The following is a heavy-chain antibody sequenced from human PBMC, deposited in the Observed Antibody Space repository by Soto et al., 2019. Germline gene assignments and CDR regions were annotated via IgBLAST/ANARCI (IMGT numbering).Heavy chain of an antibody. J-gene: IGHJ4*02. V-gene: IGHV3-23*01. CDR2: ISGSGGST. CDR3: AKDQGLWFGEFQPRKVRSGN. CDR1: GFTFSSYA. Sequence: GGSLRLSCAASGFTFSSYAMSWVRQAPGKGLEWVSAISGSGGSTYYADSVKGRFTISRDNSKNTLYLQMNSLRAEDTAVYYCAKDQGLWFGEFQPRKVRSGNWGQGTLVTVSS. D-gene: IGHD3-10*01.